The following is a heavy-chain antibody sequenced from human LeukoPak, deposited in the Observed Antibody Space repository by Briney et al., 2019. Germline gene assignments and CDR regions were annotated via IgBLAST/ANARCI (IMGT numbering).Heavy chain of an antibody. J-gene: IGHJ4*02. D-gene: IGHD1-26*01. Sequence: PGGSLRLSCAASGFTFSTYWMHWVRQAPGKGLVWVSRVNRDESSTSYADSVKGRFTISRDNAKNTLYLQMNSLRTEDTAVYYCAKDLKFEAISEIVGATLDSWGQGTLVTVSS. CDR2: VNRDESST. CDR1: GFTFSTYW. V-gene: IGHV3-74*01. CDR3: AKDLKFEAISEIVGATLDS.